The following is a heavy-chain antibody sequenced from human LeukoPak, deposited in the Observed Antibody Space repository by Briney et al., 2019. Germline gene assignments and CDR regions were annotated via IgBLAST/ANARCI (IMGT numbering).Heavy chain of an antibody. CDR2: MDPNSGNT. D-gene: IGHD6-19*01. Sequence: ASVKVSCKASGYTFTSYDINWVRQATGQGLEWMGWMDPNSGNTGYAQKLQGRVTMTTDTSTSTAYMELRSLRSDDTAVYYCARGPYSSGWYGYWGQGTLVTVSS. V-gene: IGHV1-8*02. CDR1: GYTFTSYD. J-gene: IGHJ4*02. CDR3: ARGPYSSGWYGY.